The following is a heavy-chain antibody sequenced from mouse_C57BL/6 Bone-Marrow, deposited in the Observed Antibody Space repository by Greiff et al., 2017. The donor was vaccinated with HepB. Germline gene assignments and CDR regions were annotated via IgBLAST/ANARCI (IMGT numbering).Heavy chain of an antibody. J-gene: IGHJ2*01. Sequence: QVQLQQSGAELARPGASVKLSCKASGYTFTSYGISWVKQRTGQGLEWIGEIYPRSGNTYYNEKFKVKATLTADKSSSTAYMELRSLTSEDSAVYFCASPPSYYYGSSYFDYWGQGTTLTVSS. CDR1: GYTFTSYG. CDR2: IYPRSGNT. V-gene: IGHV1-81*01. CDR3: ASPPSYYYGSSYFDY. D-gene: IGHD1-1*01.